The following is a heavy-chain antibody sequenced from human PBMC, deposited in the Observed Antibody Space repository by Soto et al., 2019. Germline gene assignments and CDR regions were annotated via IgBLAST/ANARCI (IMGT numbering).Heavy chain of an antibody. V-gene: IGHV3-30*18. Sequence: GGSLRLSCAASGFTFSSYGMHWVRQAPGKGLEWVAVISYDGSNKYNADSVKGRFTISRDNSKNTLYLQMNSLRAEDTAVYYCAKDHDFWSGYFLWVGPDIVPWGQGTLVTV. J-gene: IGHJ4*02. CDR1: GFTFSSYG. CDR3: AKDHDFWSGYFLWVGPDIVP. CDR2: ISYDGSNK. D-gene: IGHD3-3*01.